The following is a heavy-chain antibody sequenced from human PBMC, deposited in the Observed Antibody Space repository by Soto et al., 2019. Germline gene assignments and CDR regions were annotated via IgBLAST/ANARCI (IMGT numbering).Heavy chain of an antibody. Sequence: GGSVKVSCKASGYTFTSYGISWVRQAPGQGLEWMGWISAYNGNTNYAQKLQGRVTMTTDTSTSTAYMELRSLRSDDTAVYYCARGARERSAYYYYYYGMDVWGQGTTVTVSS. D-gene: IGHD6-6*01. CDR2: ISAYNGNT. J-gene: IGHJ6*02. CDR1: GYTFTSYG. CDR3: ARGARERSAYYYYYYGMDV. V-gene: IGHV1-18*04.